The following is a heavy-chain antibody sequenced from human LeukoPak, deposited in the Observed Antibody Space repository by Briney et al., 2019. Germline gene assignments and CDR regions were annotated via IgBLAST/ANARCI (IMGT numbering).Heavy chain of an antibody. J-gene: IGHJ6*02. V-gene: IGHV3-21*01. CDR1: GFTLSAYT. D-gene: IGHD2-15*01. CDR3: ARHLTSEGTTPYHYGMIV. CDR2: ISLVGRLI. Sequence: GGSLRLSCVGSGFTLSAYTLNWVRQAPGKGLEWVSSISLVGRLIYYEDSLRGRFTTSRDNAKNSLYLQMNSLRADDTAVYYCARHLTSEGTTPYHYGMIVWGQGTTVTVSS.